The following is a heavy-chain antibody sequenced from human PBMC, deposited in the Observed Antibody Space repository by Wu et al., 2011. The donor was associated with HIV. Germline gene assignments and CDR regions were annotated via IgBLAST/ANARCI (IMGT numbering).Heavy chain of an antibody. CDR2: ISAYTGNI. CDR3: ARETAVGITG. J-gene: IGHJ4*02. Sequence: LVVSLDRRGEESPGPGPVKVRPRTAVHVTRLVSYCNRAWVATGPSDRGLEWMGWISAYTGNIKYSQKFQGRVTMTIDTSTDIGYMDLTSLRSDDTAVYYCARETAVGITGWGQGTLVIVSS. CDR1: VTRLVSYC. V-gene: IGHV1-18*01. D-gene: IGHD3-22*01.